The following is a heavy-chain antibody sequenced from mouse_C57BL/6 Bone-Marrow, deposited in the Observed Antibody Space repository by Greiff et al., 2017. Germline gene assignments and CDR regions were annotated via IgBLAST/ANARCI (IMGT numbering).Heavy chain of an antibody. CDR1: GFTFSNYW. CDR2: IRLKSDNYAT. Sequence: EVKVEESGGGLVQPGGSMKLSCVASGFTFSNYWMTWVRQSPEKGLEWVAQIRLKSDNYATHYAESVKGRFTISRDDSKSSVYLQMNNLRAEDTGIYYCTGSSYFAYWGQGTLVTVSA. V-gene: IGHV6-3*01. CDR3: TGSSYFAY. J-gene: IGHJ3*01. D-gene: IGHD1-1*01.